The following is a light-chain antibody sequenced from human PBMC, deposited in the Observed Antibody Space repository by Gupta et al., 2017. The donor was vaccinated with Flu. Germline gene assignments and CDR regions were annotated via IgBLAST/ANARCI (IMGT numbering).Light chain of an antibody. CDR1: QSVTSN. CDR3: QQYHSWSGT. Sequence: EIMMTQSPATLSVSPGESATLSCRASQSVTSNLAWYQHKSGQPPRLLIYGAFSGSGTEFTLIINSLQSEDCAVYYCQQYHSWSGTFGQGTKVEIK. J-gene: IGKJ1*01. V-gene: IGKV3-15*01. CDR2: GA.